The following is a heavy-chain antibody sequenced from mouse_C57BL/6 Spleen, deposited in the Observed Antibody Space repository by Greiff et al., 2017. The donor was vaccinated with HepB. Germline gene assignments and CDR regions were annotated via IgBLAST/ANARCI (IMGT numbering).Heavy chain of an antibody. V-gene: IGHV5-9-1*02. CDR1: GFTFSSYA. CDR3: TRERYKYYGGGAMEY. D-gene: IGHD1-1*01. J-gene: IGHJ4*01. Sequence: EVKVVESGEGLVKPGGSLKLSCAASGFTFSSYAMSWVRQTPEKRLEWVAYISSGGDYIYYADTVKGRFTISRDNARNTLYLQMSSLKSEDTAMYYCTRERYKYYGGGAMEYWSQGASVTVAS. CDR2: ISSGGDYI.